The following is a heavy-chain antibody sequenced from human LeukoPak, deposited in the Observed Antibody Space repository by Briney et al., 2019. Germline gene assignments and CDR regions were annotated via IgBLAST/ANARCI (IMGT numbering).Heavy chain of an antibody. D-gene: IGHD5-18*01. Sequence: ASVKVSCKASGYTFTNYAMNWVRQAPGQGLEWMGWINTNTGNPTYAQGFTGRFVFSLDTSVSTAYLQISSLKADDNAVYYCAREGDISFGYFDYWGQGTLVTVSS. V-gene: IGHV7-4-1*02. CDR2: INTNTGNP. CDR3: AREGDISFGYFDY. CDR1: GYTFTNYA. J-gene: IGHJ4*02.